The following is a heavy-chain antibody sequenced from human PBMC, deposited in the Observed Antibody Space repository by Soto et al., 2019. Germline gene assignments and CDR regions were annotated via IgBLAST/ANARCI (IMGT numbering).Heavy chain of an antibody. CDR3: ARDRGSAGY. D-gene: IGHD6-13*01. J-gene: IGHJ4*02. Sequence: PGGSLRLSCAASGFSVSSHYMSWVRRAPGKGLEWVSIVYTGGNTYYADSVKGRFTVSRDNSKNTVYLQMNSLRAEDTAVYYCARDRGSAGYWGQGTLVTVSS. V-gene: IGHV3-53*01. CDR1: GFSVSSHY. CDR2: VYTGGNT.